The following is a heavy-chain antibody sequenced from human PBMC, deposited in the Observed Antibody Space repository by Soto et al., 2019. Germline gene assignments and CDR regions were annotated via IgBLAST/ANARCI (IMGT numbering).Heavy chain of an antibody. CDR2: IYGDDDK. J-gene: IGHJ4*02. V-gene: IGHV2-5*02. D-gene: IGHD2-2*01. CDR3: AHKHAATWLFES. Sequence: QITLKESGPTLVKPTQTLTLTCTFSGFSLTSGGVGVGWIRQPPGKAPEWLALIYGDDDKRFKPSLKNRLSITRDNSRNEVVLKVTTMDPVDTATLFCAHKHAATWLFESWGQGILVTVSS. CDR1: GFSLTSGGVG.